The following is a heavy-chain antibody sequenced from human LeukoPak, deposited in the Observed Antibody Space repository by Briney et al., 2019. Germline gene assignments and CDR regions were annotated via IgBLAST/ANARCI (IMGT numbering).Heavy chain of an antibody. CDR3: ARYTVTTLLDYGMDV. J-gene: IGHJ6*02. Sequence: GGSLRLSCAASGFTFSSYGMHWVRQAPGKGLEWVAVIWYDGSNKYYADSVKGRFTISRDNSKNTLYLQMNSLRAEDTAVYYCARYTVTTLLDYGMDVWGQGTTATVSS. D-gene: IGHD4-17*01. CDR1: GFTFSSYG. CDR2: IWYDGSNK. V-gene: IGHV3-33*01.